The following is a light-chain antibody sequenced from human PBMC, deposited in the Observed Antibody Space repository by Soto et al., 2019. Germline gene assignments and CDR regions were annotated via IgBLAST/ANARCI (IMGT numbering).Light chain of an antibody. J-gene: IGLJ1*01. V-gene: IGLV1-40*01. CDR1: SSNIGAGYD. CDR3: QSYDRSLSGYV. Sequence: QSVLTQPPSVSGAPGQRVTISCTGSSSNIGAGYDVHWYQQLPGTAPKLLIYANGNRPSGVPDRFSGSKSGTSASLATTGLKAEDEADYYCQSYDRSLSGYVLGTGTKVT. CDR2: ANG.